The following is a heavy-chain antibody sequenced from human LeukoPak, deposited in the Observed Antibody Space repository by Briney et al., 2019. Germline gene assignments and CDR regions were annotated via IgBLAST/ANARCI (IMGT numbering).Heavy chain of an antibody. V-gene: IGHV3-48*03. J-gene: IGHJ4*02. CDR3: ARGSRQRRDGLTGIFDN. CDR1: GFIFSSYD. D-gene: IGHD5-24*01. CDR2: MCSSSSTI. Sequence: GGSLRLFCAASGFIFSSYDMNWVRQAPGKGLEVVSNMCSSSSTIHYADSVKGRFTISKDNAKNSLYLQMSILRAEDTAVYYCARGSRQRRDGLTGIFDNWGQGTLVTVSS.